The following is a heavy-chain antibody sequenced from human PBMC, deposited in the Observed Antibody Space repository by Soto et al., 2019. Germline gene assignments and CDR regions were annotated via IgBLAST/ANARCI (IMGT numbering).Heavy chain of an antibody. Sequence: SVKVSCKASGGTFSSYAISWVRQAPGQGLEWMGGIIPIFGTANYAQKFQGRVTITADESTSTAYMELSSLRSEDTAVYYCARKREEYCSGGSCYSGVWFDPWGQGTLVTVSS. V-gene: IGHV1-69*13. J-gene: IGHJ5*02. D-gene: IGHD2-15*01. CDR3: ARKREEYCSGGSCYSGVWFDP. CDR2: IIPIFGTA. CDR1: GGTFSSYA.